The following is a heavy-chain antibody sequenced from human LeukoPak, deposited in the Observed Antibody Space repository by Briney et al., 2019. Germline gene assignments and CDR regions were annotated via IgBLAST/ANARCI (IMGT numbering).Heavy chain of an antibody. CDR1: GFVFSDYS. Sequence: PGGALRLSCAAAGFVFSDYSMNWVRQAPGKGLEWVANIRGSGSGLGSGNYYADSVKGRFTISRDNAKTSLYLQMNSLRAEDTAFYYCARDDNWGFDYWGQGALVTVSS. D-gene: IGHD7-27*01. CDR3: ARDDNWGFDY. CDR2: IRGSGSGLGSGN. J-gene: IGHJ4*02. V-gene: IGHV3-48*04.